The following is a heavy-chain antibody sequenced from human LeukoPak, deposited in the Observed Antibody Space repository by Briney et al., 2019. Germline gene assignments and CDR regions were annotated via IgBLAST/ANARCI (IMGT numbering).Heavy chain of an antibody. V-gene: IGHV3-11*01. CDR1: GFTFSDYY. CDR3: ARDERLVSFENWFDP. Sequence: GGSLRLSCAASGFTFSDYYMSWIRQAPGKGLEWVSYISSSGSTIYYADSVKGRFTISRDNAKSSLYLQMNSLRAEDTAVYYCARDERLVSFENWFDPWGQGTLVTVSS. J-gene: IGHJ5*02. CDR2: ISSSGSTI. D-gene: IGHD6-6*01.